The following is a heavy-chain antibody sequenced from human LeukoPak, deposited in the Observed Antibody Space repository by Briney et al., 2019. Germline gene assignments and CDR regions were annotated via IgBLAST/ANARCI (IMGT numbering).Heavy chain of an antibody. CDR1: GFTFSSYS. CDR2: ISSSSTTI. D-gene: IGHD1-7*01. Sequence: GGSLRLSCAASGFTFSSYSMNWVRQAPGKGLEWISYISSSSTTIYYADSVKGRFTISRDNAKNSLYLQMNSLRAEDTAVYYCPLELGEGFDYWGQGTLVTVSS. V-gene: IGHV3-48*01. CDR3: PLELGEGFDY. J-gene: IGHJ4*02.